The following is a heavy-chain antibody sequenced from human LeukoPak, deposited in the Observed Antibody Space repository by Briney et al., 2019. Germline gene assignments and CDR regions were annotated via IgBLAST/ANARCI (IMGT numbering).Heavy chain of an antibody. J-gene: IGHJ4*02. D-gene: IGHD6-13*01. Sequence: SETLSLTCAVYGGSFSGYYWSWIRLPPGKGLEWIGEINHSGSTNYNPSLKSRVTISVDTSKNQFSLKLSSVTAADTAVYYCARHRRRYSSSPIDYWGQGTLVTVSS. V-gene: IGHV4-34*01. CDR2: INHSGST. CDR3: ARHRRRYSSSPIDY. CDR1: GGSFSGYY.